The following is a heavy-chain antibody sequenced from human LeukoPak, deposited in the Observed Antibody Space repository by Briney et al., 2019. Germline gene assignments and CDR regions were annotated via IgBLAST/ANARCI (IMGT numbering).Heavy chain of an antibody. J-gene: IGHJ4*02. V-gene: IGHV3-30*02. D-gene: IGHD3-3*01. CDR2: IRYDGSNK. CDR3: AKPIGVVKDY. Sequence: GGSLRLSCAASGFTFSDYAMHWVRQAPGKGLEWVAFIRYDGSNKYYADSVKGRFTISRDNSKNTLYLQMNSLRAEDTAMYYCAKPIGVVKDYWGQGTLVTVSS. CDR1: GFTFSDYA.